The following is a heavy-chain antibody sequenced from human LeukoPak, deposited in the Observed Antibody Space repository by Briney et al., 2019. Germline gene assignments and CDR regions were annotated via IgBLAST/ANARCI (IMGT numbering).Heavy chain of an antibody. J-gene: IGHJ6*02. CDR1: GGSFSSYY. V-gene: IGHV4-59*08. CDR3: ARRYGDYVRGYYYYYGMDV. D-gene: IGHD4-17*01. Sequence: SETPSLTCTVSGGSFSSYYWSWIRQPPGKGLEWIGYIYYSGSTNYNPSLKSRVTISVDTSKNQFSLKLSSVTAADTAVYYCARRYGDYVRGYYYYYGMDVWGQGTTVTVSS. CDR2: IYYSGST.